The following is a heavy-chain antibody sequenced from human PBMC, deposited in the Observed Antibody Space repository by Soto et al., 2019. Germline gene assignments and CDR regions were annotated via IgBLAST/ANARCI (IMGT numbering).Heavy chain of an antibody. CDR3: AFGNLSYYFDY. D-gene: IGHD3-16*01. CDR2: IWYDGSDK. Sequence: GGSLRLSCAASGFTFSGFGMHWARQAPGKGLEWVAIIWYDGSDKYYADSVKGRFTISRDNSKNTLYLQMNSLRAEDTAVYHCAFGNLSYYFDYWGQGTPVTVS. V-gene: IGHV3-33*01. J-gene: IGHJ4*02. CDR1: GFTFSGFG.